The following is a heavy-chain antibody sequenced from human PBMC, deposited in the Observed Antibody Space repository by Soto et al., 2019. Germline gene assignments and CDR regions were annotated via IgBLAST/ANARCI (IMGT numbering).Heavy chain of an antibody. CDR2: IYYSGST. D-gene: IGHD2-15*01. Sequence: SETLSLTCTVSGGSISSYYWNWIRQPPGKGLEWIGYIYYSGSTNYNPSLKTRVTISVDTSKNQFSLKLSSVTAADTAVYYCAKGLGYCSGGSCYNDYWGQGTQVTVSS. J-gene: IGHJ4*02. CDR3: AKGLGYCSGGSCYNDY. V-gene: IGHV4-59*08. CDR1: GGSISSYY.